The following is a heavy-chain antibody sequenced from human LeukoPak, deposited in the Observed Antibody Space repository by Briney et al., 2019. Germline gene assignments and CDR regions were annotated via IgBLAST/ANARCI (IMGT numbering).Heavy chain of an antibody. CDR1: GFTFSSHA. V-gene: IGHV3-23*01. J-gene: IGHJ4*02. CDR3: AKGGAGAVGALDY. CDR2: ISGSGGST. D-gene: IGHD1-26*01. Sequence: GGSLRLSCAASGFTFSSHAMSWVRQAPGKGLEWVSAISGSGGSTYYADSVKGRFTISRDNSKNTLYLQMNSLRAEDTAVYYCAKGGAGAVGALDYWGQGTLVTVSS.